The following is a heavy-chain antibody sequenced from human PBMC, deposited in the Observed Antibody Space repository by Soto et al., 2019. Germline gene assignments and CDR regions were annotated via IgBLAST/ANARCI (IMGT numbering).Heavy chain of an antibody. CDR1: GFTFSNYG. Sequence: QVQLVESGGGVVQPGRSLRLSCAASGFTFSNYGMHWVRQAPGKGLEWVIVISYDGHVAYYADSVKGRFTISRGNSKNKLYLQMNRLRTEATAMYYCAKEGPITNWYFDYWGQGTLVTVSS. D-gene: IGHD1-1*01. J-gene: IGHJ4*02. CDR3: AKEGPITNWYFDY. CDR2: ISYDGHVA. V-gene: IGHV3-30*18.